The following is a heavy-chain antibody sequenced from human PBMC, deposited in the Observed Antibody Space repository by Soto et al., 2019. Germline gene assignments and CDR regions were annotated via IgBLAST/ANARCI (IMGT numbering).Heavy chain of an antibody. CDR2: IIPIFGIP. CDR3: ARAYGDRDY. CDR1: GGTFSSYA. D-gene: IGHD4-17*01. Sequence: QVQLVQSGAEVKKPGSSMKVSCKASGGTFSSYAINWVRQAPGQGLEWMGGIIPIFGIPNYAQKFQGRVTITADESTSTAYMELSSLRSEDTAVYYCARAYGDRDYWGQGTLVTVSS. V-gene: IGHV1-69*01. J-gene: IGHJ4*02.